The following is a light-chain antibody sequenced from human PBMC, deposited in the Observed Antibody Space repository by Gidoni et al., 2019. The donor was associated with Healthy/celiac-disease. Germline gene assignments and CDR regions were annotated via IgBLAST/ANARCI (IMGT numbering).Light chain of an antibody. CDR3: QQYNNWPPYT. CDR2: GAS. CDR1: QSVSSN. J-gene: IGKJ2*01. Sequence: DIVITQSPATLSVSQGERATLSCRASQSVSSNLAWYQQKPGQAPRLLIYGASTRATGIPARFSGSGSGTEFTLTISSLQSEDFAVYYCQQYNNWPPYTFGQGTKLEIK. V-gene: IGKV3-15*01.